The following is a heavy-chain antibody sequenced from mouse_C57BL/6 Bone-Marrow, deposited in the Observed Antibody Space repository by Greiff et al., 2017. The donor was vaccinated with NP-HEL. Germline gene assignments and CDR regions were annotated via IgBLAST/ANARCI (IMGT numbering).Heavy chain of an antibody. CDR1: GYTFTSYW. V-gene: IGHV1-5*01. Sequence: EVQLQQSGTVLVRPGASVKMSCKTSGYTFTSYWMHWVQQRPGPGLEWIGAIYPGNSDTSYNQKFKGKAKLTAVTSASTAYMELSSLTNEDSAVYYCTRDYGSSFDYWGQGTTLTVSS. CDR2: IYPGNSDT. D-gene: IGHD1-1*01. J-gene: IGHJ2*01. CDR3: TRDYGSSFDY.